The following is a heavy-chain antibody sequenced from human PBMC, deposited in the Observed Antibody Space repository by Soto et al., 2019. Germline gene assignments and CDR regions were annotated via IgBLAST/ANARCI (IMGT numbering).Heavy chain of an antibody. CDR2: IIPILGIA. CDR3: ARGDYSNYVSSWFDP. V-gene: IGHV1-69*02. Sequence: SVKVSCKASGGTFSSYTISWVRQAPGQGLEWMGRIIPILGIANYAQKFQGRVTITADKSTSTAYMELSSLRSEDTAVYYCARGDYSNYVSSWFDPWGQGTLVTVSS. D-gene: IGHD4-4*01. CDR1: GGTFSSYT. J-gene: IGHJ5*02.